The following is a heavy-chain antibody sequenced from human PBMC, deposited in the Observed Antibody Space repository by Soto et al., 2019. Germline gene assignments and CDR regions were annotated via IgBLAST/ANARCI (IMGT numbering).Heavy chain of an antibody. J-gene: IGHJ6*04. CDR2: VSSSGDT. Sequence: SLSLTCTVSGDSLVNYYWFWIRQPVGKGLEWIGRVSSSGDTNANPTLNSRATMSIDTSKNQFSLRLRSVTAADTAVYYCARADYEILTGSYATDVWGKGTTVTVSS. CDR1: GDSLVNYY. CDR3: ARADYEILTGSYATDV. D-gene: IGHD3-9*01. V-gene: IGHV4-4*07.